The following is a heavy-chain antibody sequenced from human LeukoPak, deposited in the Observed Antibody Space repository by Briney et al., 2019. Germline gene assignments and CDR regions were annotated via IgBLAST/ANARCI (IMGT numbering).Heavy chain of an antibody. D-gene: IGHD3-16*01. CDR2: IYNSGST. CDR3: ARAFRSTGGRNWFDP. J-gene: IGHJ5*02. CDR1: GGSISSYY. Sequence: SKTLSLTCTVSGGSISSYYWSWIRQPPGKGLEWIGYIYNSGSTNYNPSLKSRVTISVDTSKNQFSLKLSSVTAADTAVYYCARAFRSTGGRNWFDPWGQGTLVTVSS. V-gene: IGHV4-59*01.